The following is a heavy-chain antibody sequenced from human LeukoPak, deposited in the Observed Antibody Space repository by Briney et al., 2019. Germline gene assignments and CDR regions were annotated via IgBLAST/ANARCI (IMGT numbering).Heavy chain of an antibody. Sequence: LPETLSLTCAVYGGSFSGYYWSWIRQPPGKGLEWIGEINHSGSTNYNPSLKSRVTISVDTSKNQFSLKLSSVTAADTAVYYCARARYYDSSGYYYWGQGTLVTVSS. V-gene: IGHV4-34*01. D-gene: IGHD3-22*01. CDR1: GGSFSGYY. CDR2: INHSGST. CDR3: ARARYYDSSGYYY. J-gene: IGHJ4*02.